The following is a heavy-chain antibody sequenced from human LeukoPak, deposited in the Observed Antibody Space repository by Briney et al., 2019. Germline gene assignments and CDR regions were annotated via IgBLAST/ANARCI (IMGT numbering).Heavy chain of an antibody. D-gene: IGHD3-10*01. CDR3: ASPMVRGARYYYMDV. CDR2: INWNGGST. V-gene: IGHV3-20*04. CDR1: GFTFEDYG. J-gene: IGHJ6*03. Sequence: GGSLRLSCAASGFTFEDYGMSWVRQAPGKGLEWVSGINWNGGSTGYAESVKGRFTISRDNAKNSLFLQMNSLRAEDTAVYYCASPMVRGARYYYMDVWGKGTTVTVSS.